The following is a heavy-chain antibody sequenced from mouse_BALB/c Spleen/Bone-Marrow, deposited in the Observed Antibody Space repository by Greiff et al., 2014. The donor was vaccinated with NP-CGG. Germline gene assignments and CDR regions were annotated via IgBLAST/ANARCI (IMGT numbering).Heavy chain of an antibody. CDR2: INPSSGYT. Sequence: VKLQESGAELARPGASVKMSCKASGYTFTSYTMHWVKQRPGQGLEWIGYINPSSGYTNYNQKFKDKATLTADKSSGTAYMQLSSLTSEDSAVYYCARYRYDWYFDVRGAGTTVTVSS. V-gene: IGHV1-4*01. J-gene: IGHJ1*01. CDR3: ARYRYDWYFDV. D-gene: IGHD2-14*01. CDR1: GYTFTSYT.